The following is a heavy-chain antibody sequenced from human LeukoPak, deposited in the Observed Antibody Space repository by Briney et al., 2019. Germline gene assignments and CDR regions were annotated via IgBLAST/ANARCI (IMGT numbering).Heavy chain of an antibody. CDR3: ARERRVEVSARQTVAFDM. Sequence: PSETLSLTCAVYGGSFTEYHWTWIRQPPGKTLEGRGEINYTGRTPYNPSLTSRVTISIDMSERQFSLRMTSVTDADTAVYYCARERRVEVSARQTVAFDMWAQGTMVIVSS. V-gene: IGHV4-34*01. CDR2: INYTGRT. CDR1: GGSFTEYH. J-gene: IGHJ3*02. D-gene: IGHD5/OR15-5a*01.